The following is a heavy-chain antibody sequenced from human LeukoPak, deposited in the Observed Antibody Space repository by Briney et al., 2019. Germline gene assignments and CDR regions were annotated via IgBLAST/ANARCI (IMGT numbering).Heavy chain of an antibody. CDR1: GGSISSYY. V-gene: IGHV4-59*01. D-gene: IGHD6-19*01. CDR3: ANSPLPSGWYNY. J-gene: IGHJ4*02. Sequence: ASETLSLTCTVSGGSISSYYWSWIRQPPGKGLEWIGYIYYSGTTKYNPSLKSRVTISVDTSKNQFSLKLSSVTAADTAVYYCANSPLPSGWYNYWGQGTLVTVSS. CDR2: IYYSGTT.